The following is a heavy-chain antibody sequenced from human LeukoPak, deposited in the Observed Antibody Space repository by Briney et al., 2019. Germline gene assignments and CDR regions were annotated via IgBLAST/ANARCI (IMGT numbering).Heavy chain of an antibody. CDR2: NLSDGSNK. CDR3: AKDSRDGYAYNFDY. D-gene: IGHD5-18*01. V-gene: IGHV3-30*18. Sequence: PGRSLRLSCAASGFTFNTYGMHWVRQAPGKGLEWVAVNLSDGSNKYYADSVKGRFTISRDNSKNTLYLQMNSLRAEDTAVYYCAKDSRDGYAYNFDYWGQGTLVTVSS. CDR1: GFTFNTYG. J-gene: IGHJ4*01.